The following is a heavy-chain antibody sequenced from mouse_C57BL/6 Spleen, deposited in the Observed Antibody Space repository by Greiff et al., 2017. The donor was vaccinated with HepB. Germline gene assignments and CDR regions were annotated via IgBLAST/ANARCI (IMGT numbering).Heavy chain of an antibody. J-gene: IGHJ4*01. V-gene: IGHV5-16*01. Sequence: EVKLVVSEGGLVQPGSSMKLSCPASGFTFSDYYMAWVRQVPEKGLEWVANINYDGSSTYYLDSLKIRFIISRDNAKNILYLQMSSLKSEDTATYYCARDAHDGAMDYWGQGTSVTVSS. CDR2: INYDGSST. CDR1: GFTFSDYY. CDR3: ARDAHDGAMDY. D-gene: IGHD2-12*01.